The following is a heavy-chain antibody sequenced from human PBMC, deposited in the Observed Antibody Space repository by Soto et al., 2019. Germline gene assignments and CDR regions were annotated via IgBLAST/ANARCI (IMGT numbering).Heavy chain of an antibody. J-gene: IGHJ4*02. CDR1: GCSIRSYY. D-gene: IGHD5-18*01. Sequence: QVHLQESGPGLVKASETLSLTCTVSGCSIRSYYWTWIRQPPGKGLEWLGYIFYSGSTFYNPSLKSRVTISIHTSKSQFSLQLTSVTAADTAVYYCARGAADTAMVDYWGQGTLVSVSS. CDR3: ARGAADTAMVDY. CDR2: IFYSGST. V-gene: IGHV4-59*01.